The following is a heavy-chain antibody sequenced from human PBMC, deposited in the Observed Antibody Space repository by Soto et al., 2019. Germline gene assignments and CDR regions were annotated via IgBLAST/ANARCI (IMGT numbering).Heavy chain of an antibody. CDR2: IIPVFRAP. J-gene: IGHJ6*02. Sequence: QVQLVQSWSEVKKPGSSVKVSCKVSVGTFSTYAISWVRQAPGQGLEWMGGIIPVFRAPDYAQKFQGRVTITADESASTAFMELTGLGFEDTAVYYCARDKDRLRLCENYYYITDVWGQGTTVNVSS. V-gene: IGHV1-69*12. CDR3: ARDKDRLRLCENYYYITDV. D-gene: IGHD5-12*01. CDR1: VGTFSTYA.